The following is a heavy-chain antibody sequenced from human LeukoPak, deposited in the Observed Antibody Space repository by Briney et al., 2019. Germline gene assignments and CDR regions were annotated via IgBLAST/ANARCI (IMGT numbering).Heavy chain of an antibody. CDR1: GFTFSSYS. CDR3: ASTLDIVATIEGDY. CDR2: ISSSSSTI. J-gene: IGHJ4*02. Sequence: GWSLRLSHAASGFTFSSYSMNWLRPAPGRGREWVSYISSSSSTIYYADSVKGRFTISRDNAKNSLYLQMNSLRAEDTAVYYCASTLDIVATIEGDYWGQGTLVTVSS. D-gene: IGHD5-12*01. V-gene: IGHV3-48*01.